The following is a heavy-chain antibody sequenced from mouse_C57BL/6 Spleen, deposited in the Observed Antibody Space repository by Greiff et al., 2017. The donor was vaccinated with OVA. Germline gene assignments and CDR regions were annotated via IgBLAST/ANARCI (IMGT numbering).Heavy chain of an antibody. CDR2: IYPGSGNT. CDR1: GYTFTDYY. V-gene: IGHV1-76*01. J-gene: IGHJ4*01. D-gene: IGHD4-1*01. Sequence: QVQLQQSGAELVRPGASVKLSCKASGYTFTDYYINWVKQRPGQGLEWIARIYPGSGNTYYNEKFKGKATLTAEKSSSIAYMQLSSLTSEDSAVYFCARERLGYAMDYWGQGTSVTVSS. CDR3: ARERLGYAMDY.